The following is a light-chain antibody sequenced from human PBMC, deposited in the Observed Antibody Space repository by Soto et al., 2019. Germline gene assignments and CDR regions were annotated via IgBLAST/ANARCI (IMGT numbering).Light chain of an antibody. CDR2: GDT. Sequence: QSALTQPASVSGSPGQSITISCTGTSTNVGGYNYVPWYQQHPGIAPKLLIYGDTNRPSGVPPRFSGSKSGNTASLTISGRQAEDEADYHCSSYTSASTRLYLFGTGTKLTVL. J-gene: IGLJ1*01. CDR1: STNVGGYNY. V-gene: IGLV2-14*01. CDR3: SSYTSASTRLYL.